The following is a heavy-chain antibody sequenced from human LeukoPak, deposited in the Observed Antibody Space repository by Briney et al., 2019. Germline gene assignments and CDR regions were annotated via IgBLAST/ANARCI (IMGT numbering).Heavy chain of an antibody. CDR3: ARWDRIVVVPTANWFDP. CDR1: GYTFTGYY. Sequence: GASVKVSCKASGYTFTGYYMHWVRQAPGQGLEWMGWINPNSGGTNYAQKFQGRVTMTRDTSISTAYMELSRLRSDDTAVYYCARWDRIVVVPTANWFDPWGQGTLVTVSS. CDR2: INPNSGGT. J-gene: IGHJ5*02. V-gene: IGHV1-2*02. D-gene: IGHD2-2*01.